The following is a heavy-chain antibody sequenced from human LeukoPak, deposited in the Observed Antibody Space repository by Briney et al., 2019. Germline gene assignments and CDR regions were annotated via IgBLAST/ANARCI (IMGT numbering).Heavy chain of an antibody. J-gene: IGHJ4*02. V-gene: IGHV3-23*01. CDR1: GFTFSTYG. Sequence: PGGTLRLSCAASGFTFSTYGMTWVRQAPGKGLEWVAAISGNGGSAYYADSVKGHFTISRDNSKNTLYLQMNSLRAEDTAVYYCAKSGLNRFDYWGQGTLVTVSS. D-gene: IGHD2-15*01. CDR3: AKSGLNRFDY. CDR2: ISGNGGSA.